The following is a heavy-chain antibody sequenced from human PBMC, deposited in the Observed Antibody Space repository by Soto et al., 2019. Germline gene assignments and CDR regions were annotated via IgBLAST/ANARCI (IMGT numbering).Heavy chain of an antibody. V-gene: IGHV4-4*02. CDR3: ARDSGSYYYGIDV. J-gene: IGHJ6*02. CDR2: IYHSGST. Sequence: QVQLQESGPGLVKPSGTLSLTCAVSGGSITSSNWWSWVRQPPGKRLEWIGEIYHSGSTNYNPSRESRVTISVDKSKNQSSLKLSSVIAADTAVYYGARDSGSYYYGIDVWGQGTTVTVSS. D-gene: IGHD1-26*01. CDR1: GGSITSSNW.